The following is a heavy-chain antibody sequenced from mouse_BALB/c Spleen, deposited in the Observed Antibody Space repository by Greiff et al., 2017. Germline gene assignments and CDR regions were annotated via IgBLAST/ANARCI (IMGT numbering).Heavy chain of an antibody. Sequence: EVQVVESGPSLVKPSQTLSLTCSVTGDSITSGYWNWIRKFPGNKLEYMGYISYSGSTYYNPSLKSRISITRDTSKNQYYLQLNSVTTEDTATYYCAREDYYGSSYWYFDVWGAGTTVTVSS. V-gene: IGHV3-8*02. J-gene: IGHJ1*01. CDR3: AREDYYGSSYWYFDV. D-gene: IGHD1-1*01. CDR2: ISYSGST. CDR1: GDSITSGY.